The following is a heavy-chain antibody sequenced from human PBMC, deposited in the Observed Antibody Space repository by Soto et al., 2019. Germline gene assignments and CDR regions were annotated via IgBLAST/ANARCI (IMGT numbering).Heavy chain of an antibody. Sequence: ETLSLTCTVSGGSISSYYWSWIWQPPGKGLERIGYIYYSGSTNYNPSLKSRVTISVDTSKNQFSLTLSSVTAADTAVYYCARLIGTRDFLFCYSQAYYYYYKDFWGQGTTVSDSS. CDR1: GGSISSYY. J-gene: IGHJ6*03. CDR2: IYYSGST. V-gene: IGHV4-59*08. D-gene: IGHD1-7*01. CDR3: ARLIGTRDFLFCYSQAYYYYYKDF.